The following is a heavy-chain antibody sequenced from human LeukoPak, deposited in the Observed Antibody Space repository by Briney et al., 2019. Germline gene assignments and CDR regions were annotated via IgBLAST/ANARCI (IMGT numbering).Heavy chain of an antibody. V-gene: IGHV4-38-2*02. CDR3: ARVAEYDYVWGSYRYQYYFDY. J-gene: IGHJ4*02. CDR1: GYSISSGYY. CDR2: IYHSGST. D-gene: IGHD3-16*02. Sequence: SETLSLTCSFSGYSISSGYYWGWIRQPPGQGLEWIGNIYHSGSTYYNPSLKSRVTISVDTSKNQFSLKLSSVTAADTAVYYCARVAEYDYVWGSYRYQYYFDYWGQGTLVTVSS.